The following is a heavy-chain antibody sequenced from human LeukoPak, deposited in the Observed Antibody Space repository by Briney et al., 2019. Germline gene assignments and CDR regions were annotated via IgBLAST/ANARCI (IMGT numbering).Heavy chain of an antibody. CDR3: ARTSSVEEQLVYFQH. CDR1: GFTFSSYS. Sequence: GGSLRLSCAASGFTFSSYSMNWVRQAPGKGLEWVSSISSSSSYIYYADSVKGRFTISRDNAKNSLYLQMNSLRAEDTAVYYCARTSSVEEQLVYFQHWGQGTLVTVSS. J-gene: IGHJ1*01. CDR2: ISSSSSYI. V-gene: IGHV3-21*01. D-gene: IGHD6-6*01.